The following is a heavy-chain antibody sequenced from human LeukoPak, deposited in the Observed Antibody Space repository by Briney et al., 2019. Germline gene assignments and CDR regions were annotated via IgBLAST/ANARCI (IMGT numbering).Heavy chain of an antibody. Sequence: PGRSLRLSCAASGFMFDDYAMYWVRQAPGKGLEWVSGISWNSGSIGYADSVKGRFTISRDNAKNSLYLQMNSLRAEDTAVYYCARDPRYGGNGDYWGQGTLVTVSS. J-gene: IGHJ4*02. D-gene: IGHD4-23*01. CDR2: ISWNSGSI. V-gene: IGHV3-9*01. CDR1: GFMFDDYA. CDR3: ARDPRYGGNGDY.